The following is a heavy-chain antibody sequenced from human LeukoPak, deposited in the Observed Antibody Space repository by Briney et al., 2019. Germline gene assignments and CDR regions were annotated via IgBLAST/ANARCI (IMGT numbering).Heavy chain of an antibody. J-gene: IGHJ4*02. CDR3: ARGPDYYDSSGYYFDY. Sequence: PSETLSLTCAVYGGSFSGYYWSWIRQPPGKGLEWSGEINHSGSTHYNPSLKSRVTISVDTSKNQFSLKLSSVTAADTAVYYCARGPDYYDSSGYYFDYWGQGTLVTVSS. CDR2: INHSGST. V-gene: IGHV4-34*01. D-gene: IGHD3-22*01. CDR1: GGSFSGYY.